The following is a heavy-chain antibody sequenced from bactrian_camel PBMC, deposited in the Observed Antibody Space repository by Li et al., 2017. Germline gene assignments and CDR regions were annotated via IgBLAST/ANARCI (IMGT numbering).Heavy chain of an antibody. D-gene: IGHD1*01. CDR3: ATDMDPDHLAGSPCSDEYPYNY. J-gene: IGHJ4*01. V-gene: IGHV3S40*01. CDR1: EHTYSRYH. CDR2: VYFGGGST. Sequence: VQLVESGGGSVQAGASLRLTCEAREHTYSRYHMGWFRQVPGKEREGVAFVYFGGGSTYYADSVKGRFTISKIVANNTLYLQMDSLKPEDTAMYFCATDMDPDHLAGSPCSDEYPYNYYGQGTQVTV.